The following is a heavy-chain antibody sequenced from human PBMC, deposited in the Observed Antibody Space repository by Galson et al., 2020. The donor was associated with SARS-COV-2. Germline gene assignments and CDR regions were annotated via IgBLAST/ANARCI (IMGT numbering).Heavy chain of an antibody. CDR1: GFTFTNAW. D-gene: IGHD4-17*01. Sequence: GESLKISCAASGFTFTNAWMSWVRQAPGKGLEWVGRIKSRTDGGRADHAAAVKGRFTVSRDDLTNTLFLQMNSLKTEDTAVYYCTSMTTLGVGDSAAYWGQGTLVTVSS. CDR3: TSMTTLGVGDSAAY. V-gene: IGHV3-15*05. J-gene: IGHJ4*02. CDR2: IKSRTDGGRA.